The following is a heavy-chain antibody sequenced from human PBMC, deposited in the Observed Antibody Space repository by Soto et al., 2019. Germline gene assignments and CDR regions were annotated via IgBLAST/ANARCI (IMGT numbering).Heavy chain of an antibody. J-gene: IGHJ4*02. CDR1: GLTFSSYW. D-gene: IGHD3-22*01. CDR2: IKSDGSNI. V-gene: IGHV3-74*01. Sequence: EVQLVESGGGLVQPGGSLRLSCVASGLTFSSYWMDWVRQAPGKGLVWVSRIKSDGSNIAYGDSVKGRFSISRDNGKNTLYLQMDSLRGEDTAVYYCWVKPGYWGQGTLVTVSS. CDR3: WVKPGY.